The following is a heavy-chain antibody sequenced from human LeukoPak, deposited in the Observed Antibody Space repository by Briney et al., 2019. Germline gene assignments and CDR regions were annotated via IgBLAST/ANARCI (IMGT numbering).Heavy chain of an antibody. D-gene: IGHD2-21*02. Sequence: PGGSLRLSCAASGFTFSSYAMHWVRQAPGKGLEWVAVISYGGSNKYYADSVKGRFTISRDNSKNTLYLQMNSLRAEDTAVYYCARSIVEVTPTDYWGQGTLVTVSS. CDR3: ARSIVEVTPTDY. V-gene: IGHV3-30*04. J-gene: IGHJ4*02. CDR2: ISYGGSNK. CDR1: GFTFSSYA.